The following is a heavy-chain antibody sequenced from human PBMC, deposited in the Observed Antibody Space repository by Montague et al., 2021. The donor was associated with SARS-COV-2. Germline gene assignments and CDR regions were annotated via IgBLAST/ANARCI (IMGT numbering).Heavy chain of an antibody. CDR3: ARRGPLSYYYYGMDV. J-gene: IGHJ6*02. V-gene: IGHV3-74*01. CDR1: GFTFNSYW. CDR2: INSDGTTT. Sequence: SLRLSCAASGFTFNSYWMHWVRQAPGKGLVWVSRINSDGTTTTYADSVKGRFTTSRDNAKDTLYLQMNSLRAEDTALYFCARRGPLSYYYYGMDVWGQGTTVTVSS. D-gene: IGHD1-14*01.